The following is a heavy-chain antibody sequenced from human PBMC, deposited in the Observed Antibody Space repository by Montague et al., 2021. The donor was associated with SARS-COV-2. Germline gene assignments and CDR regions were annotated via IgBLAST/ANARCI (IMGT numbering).Heavy chain of an antibody. J-gene: IGHJ6*02. V-gene: IGHV4-59*12. CDR3: ARWGEYYDSPYYYYAMDV. D-gene: IGHD3-3*01. Sequence: SETLSLTCTVSGGSISPYYWSWIRQSPGKGLEGSGYTSYSGGSDYNPSLMRRVTISIDTYKNKYSLKLSSFTAAATAVYYCARWGEYYDSPYYYYAMDVWGQGTTVTVSS. CDR1: GGSISPYY. CDR2: TSYSGGS.